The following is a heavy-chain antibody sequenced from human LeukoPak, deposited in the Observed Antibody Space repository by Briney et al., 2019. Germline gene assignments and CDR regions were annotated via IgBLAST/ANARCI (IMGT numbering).Heavy chain of an antibody. Sequence: GASVKVSCKASGYTFTSYDINWVRQATGQGLEWMGWMNPNSGNTGYAQKFQGRVTITRNTSISTACMELSSLRSEDTAVYYCARGLLRTKWLLCYWGQGTLVTVSS. D-gene: IGHD3-22*01. CDR1: GYTFTSYD. V-gene: IGHV1-8*03. CDR2: MNPNSGNT. CDR3: ARGLLRTKWLLCY. J-gene: IGHJ4*02.